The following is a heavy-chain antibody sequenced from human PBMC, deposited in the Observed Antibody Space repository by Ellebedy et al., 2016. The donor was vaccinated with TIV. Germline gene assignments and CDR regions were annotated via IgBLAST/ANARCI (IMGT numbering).Heavy chain of an antibody. CDR1: GGSLSDNY. CDR3: VSSASMDAYDL. CDR2: LYYTGST. J-gene: IGHJ3*01. Sequence: GSLRLSCAVSGGSLSDNYWTWIRQPPGKGLEWIGYLYYTGSTNYHPSLKIRVTISVNTPRNQFSLKLSSVTAADTAVYYCVSSASMDAYDLWGQGKMVTVSS. D-gene: IGHD3-16*01. V-gene: IGHV4-59*01.